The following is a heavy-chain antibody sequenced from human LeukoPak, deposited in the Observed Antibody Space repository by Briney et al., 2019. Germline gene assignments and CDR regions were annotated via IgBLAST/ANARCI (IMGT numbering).Heavy chain of an antibody. CDR3: ARGSHHFDY. J-gene: IGHJ4*02. V-gene: IGHV4-59*11. Sequence: PSETLSLTCTVSGGSISSHYWSWIRQPPGKGLEWIGYIYYSGSTNYNPSLKSRVTISVDTSKNQFSLKLSSVTAADTAVYYCARGSHHFDYWGQGTLVTVSS. CDR2: IYYSGST. D-gene: IGHD6-13*01. CDR1: GGSISSHY.